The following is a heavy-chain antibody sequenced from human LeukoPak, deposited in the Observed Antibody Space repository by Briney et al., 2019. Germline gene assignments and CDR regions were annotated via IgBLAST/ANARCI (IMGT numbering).Heavy chain of an antibody. Sequence: PSETLSLTCTVSGGSISTNYWSWVRQPPGKGLEWIGYVHYSGSTNYNPSLKSRVTISVDTSENQFSLKLSSVTAADTAVYYCARGGAAGHNYYYYGMDVWGQGTTVTVSS. CDR1: GGSISTNY. CDR3: ARGGAAGHNYYYYGMDV. D-gene: IGHD6-13*01. J-gene: IGHJ6*02. V-gene: IGHV4-59*01. CDR2: VHYSGST.